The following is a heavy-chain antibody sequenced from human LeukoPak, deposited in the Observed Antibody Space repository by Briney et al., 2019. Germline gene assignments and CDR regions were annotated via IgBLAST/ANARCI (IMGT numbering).Heavy chain of an antibody. V-gene: IGHV1-18*01. CDR2: ISAYNGNT. J-gene: IGHJ5*02. CDR1: GYTFTSYG. CDR3: ARCIVGAIIGWFDP. D-gene: IGHD1-26*01. Sequence: GASVKVSCKASGYTFTSYGISWVRQAPGQGLEWMGWISAYNGNTNYAQKLQGRVTMTTDTSTSTAYMELRSLRSEDTAVYYCARCIVGAIIGWFDPWGQGTLVTVSS.